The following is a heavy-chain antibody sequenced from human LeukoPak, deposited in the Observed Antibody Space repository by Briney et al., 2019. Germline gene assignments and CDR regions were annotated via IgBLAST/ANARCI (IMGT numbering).Heavy chain of an antibody. CDR1: GFTFSNYW. CDR3: TRIFYYGTRGYYPDF. Sequence: GGSLRLSCAASGFTFSNYWMTWVRQAPGKGLEWIGRSKNKDYAYSTVYAASVKGRFTFSRDDPKNSLYLQMNSLTTEDTAVYYCTRIFYYGTRGYYPDFWGQGTLVTVSS. D-gene: IGHD3-22*01. J-gene: IGHJ4*02. CDR2: SKNKDYAYST. V-gene: IGHV3-72*01.